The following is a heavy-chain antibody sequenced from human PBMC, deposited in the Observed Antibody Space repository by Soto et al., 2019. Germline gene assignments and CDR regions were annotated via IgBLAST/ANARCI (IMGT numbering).Heavy chain of an antibody. J-gene: IGHJ4*02. CDR1: GFTFSSYS. D-gene: IGHD6-6*01. Sequence: GESLKISCAASGFTFSSYSMNWVRQAPGKGLERVSSISSSSSYIYYADSVKGRFTISRENAKNSLYLQMNSLRDEATAVYDCARDLSGASYSSSRLYFDYWGQGTLVTVSS. CDR2: ISSSSSYI. V-gene: IGHV3-21*01. CDR3: ARDLSGASYSSSRLYFDY.